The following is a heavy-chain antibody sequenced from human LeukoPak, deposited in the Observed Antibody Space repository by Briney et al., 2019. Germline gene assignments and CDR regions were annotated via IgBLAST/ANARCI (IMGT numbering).Heavy chain of an antibody. D-gene: IGHD3-22*01. CDR1: GYTFTSYG. CDR3: ARPMIVPGGDGAFDI. J-gene: IGHJ3*02. Sequence: ASVKVSCKASGYTFTSYGISWVRQAPGQGLEWMGGIIPIFGTANYAQKFQGRVTITADESTSTAYMELSSLRSEDTAVYYCARPMIVPGGDGAFDIWGQGTMVTVSS. CDR2: IIPIFGTA. V-gene: IGHV1-69*13.